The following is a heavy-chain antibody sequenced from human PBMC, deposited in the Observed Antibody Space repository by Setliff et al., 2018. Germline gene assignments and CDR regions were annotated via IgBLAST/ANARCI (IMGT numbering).Heavy chain of an antibody. V-gene: IGHV4-38-2*01. CDR2: IYHSGST. Sequence: PSETLSLTCAVSGYSISSGYYWGWIRQPPGKGLEWIGSIYHSGSTYYNPSLKSRVTISVDTSKNQFSLKLSSVTAADTAVYYCARVKVVGADFDYWGQGTLVTVSS. D-gene: IGHD1-26*01. CDR1: GYSISSGYY. CDR3: ARVKVVGADFDY. J-gene: IGHJ4*02.